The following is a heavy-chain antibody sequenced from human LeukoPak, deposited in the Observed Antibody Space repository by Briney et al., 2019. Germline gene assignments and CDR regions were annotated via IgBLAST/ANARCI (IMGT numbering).Heavy chain of an antibody. J-gene: IGHJ4*02. CDR1: GGSFSGYY. V-gene: IGHV4-34*01. Sequence: PSETLSLTCAVYGGSFSGYYWSWIRQPPGKGLEWIGEINHSGSTNYNPSLKSRVTISVDTSKNQFSLKLSSVTAADTAVYYCARHEGIVVVVAATPYFDYWGQGTLVTVSS. D-gene: IGHD2-15*01. CDR2: INHSGST. CDR3: ARHEGIVVVVAATPYFDY.